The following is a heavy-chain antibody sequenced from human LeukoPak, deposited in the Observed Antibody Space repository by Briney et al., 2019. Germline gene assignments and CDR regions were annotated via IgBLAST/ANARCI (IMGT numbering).Heavy chain of an antibody. D-gene: IGHD2-15*01. J-gene: IGHJ4*02. V-gene: IGHV3-23*01. Sequence: GGSLRLSCAASGFPFISYAMTWVRRAPDKGLEGGAAISGSDGSTYYADSVKGRFTISRDDSQNTLYLQMNSLSAEDTAVYYCAKARYCSGGSCHFDYWGQGTLVTVSS. CDR2: ISGSDGST. CDR1: GFPFISYA. CDR3: AKARYCSGGSCHFDY.